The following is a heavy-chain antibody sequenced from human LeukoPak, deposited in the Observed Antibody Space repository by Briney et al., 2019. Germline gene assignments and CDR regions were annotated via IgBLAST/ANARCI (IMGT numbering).Heavy chain of an antibody. CDR3: TTSRDGYNGFYYGMDV. CDR2: IKSKTDGGTT. J-gene: IGHJ6*02. CDR1: GFTFSNAW. Sequence: PGGSLRFSCAASGFTFSNAWMSWVRQAPGKGLEWVGRIKSKTDGGTTDYAAPVKRRFTISRDDSKNTLYLQMNSLKTEDTAVYYCTTSRDGYNGFYYGMDVWGQGTTVTVSS. V-gene: IGHV3-15*01. D-gene: IGHD5-24*01.